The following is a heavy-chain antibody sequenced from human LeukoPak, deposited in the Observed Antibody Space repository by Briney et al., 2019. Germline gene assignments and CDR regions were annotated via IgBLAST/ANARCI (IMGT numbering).Heavy chain of an antibody. V-gene: IGHV4-39*01. CDR3: ARHEWRFLEWLSDDYYYGMDV. Sequence: PSETLSLTCTVSGGSIRSSSYYWGWIRQPPGKGLEWIGNIYYSGTTYYNPSLQSRVTISVDTSKNQFSLKLSSVTAADTAVYYCARHEWRFLEWLSDDYYYGMDVWGQGTTVTVSS. CDR1: GGSIRSSSYY. D-gene: IGHD3-3*01. J-gene: IGHJ6*02. CDR2: IYYSGTT.